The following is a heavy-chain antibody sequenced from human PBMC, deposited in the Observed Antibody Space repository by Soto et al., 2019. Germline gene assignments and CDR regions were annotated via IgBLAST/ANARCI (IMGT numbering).Heavy chain of an antibody. CDR3: TQDGGSRDWLTVN. CDR1: GFTFTSYA. Sequence: EVQLLESGGDLVQPGGSLRLSCAASGFTFTSYAMSWIRQAPGKGLEWVSAITGGGDNTYYADSVKGRFTISRDNSKNTLYLQMNSLRAEATAFYYCTQDGGSRDWLTVNWGQGTLVCVSS. CDR2: ITGGGDNT. D-gene: IGHD3-9*01. J-gene: IGHJ4*02. V-gene: IGHV3-23*01.